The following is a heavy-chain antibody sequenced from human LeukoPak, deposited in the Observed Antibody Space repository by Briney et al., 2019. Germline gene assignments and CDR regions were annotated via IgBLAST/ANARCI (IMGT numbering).Heavy chain of an antibody. V-gene: IGHV3-53*01. Sequence: GGSLRLSCAASGFTVSSNYMSWVRQAPGKGLEWVSVIYSGGSTYYADSVQGRFTISRDNSKNTLYLQMNSLRAEDTAVYYCAREFMVAAADDWGQGTLVTVSS. CDR2: IYSGGST. J-gene: IGHJ4*02. CDR3: AREFMVAAADD. D-gene: IGHD6-13*01. CDR1: GFTVSSNY.